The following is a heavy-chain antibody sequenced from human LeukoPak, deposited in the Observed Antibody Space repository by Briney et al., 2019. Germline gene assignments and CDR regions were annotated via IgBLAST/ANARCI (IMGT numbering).Heavy chain of an antibody. CDR1: GGSFSGYY. V-gene: IGHV4-34*01. D-gene: IGHD4-11*01. CDR3: ARFKGTTVTTD. Sequence: SETLSLTCAVYGGSFSGYYWSWIRQPPGKGLERIGEINHSGSTNYNPSLKSRVTISVDTSKNQFSLKLSSVTAADTAVYYCARFKGTTVTTDWGQGTLVTVSS. CDR2: INHSGST. J-gene: IGHJ4*02.